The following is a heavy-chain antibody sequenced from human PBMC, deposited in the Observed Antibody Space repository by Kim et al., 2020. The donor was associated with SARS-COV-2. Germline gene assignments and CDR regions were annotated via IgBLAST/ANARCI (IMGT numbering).Heavy chain of an antibody. V-gene: IGHV1-8*01. J-gene: IGHJ4*02. Sequence: ASVKVSCMASGYTFSSYDINWVRQATGQGLEWMGWMNPNSGNTGYAQKFQGRVTMTRNTSTNTAYMDLSSLRSEDTAVYYCARGHAWNGGPYYFDYWGQGTLVTVSS. CDR3: ARGHAWNGGPYYFDY. D-gene: IGHD1-1*01. CDR2: MNPNSGNT. CDR1: GYTFSSYD.